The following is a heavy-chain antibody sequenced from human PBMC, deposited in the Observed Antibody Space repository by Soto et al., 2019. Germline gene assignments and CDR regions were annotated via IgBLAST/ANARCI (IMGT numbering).Heavy chain of an antibody. CDR2: ISAYNGNT. V-gene: IGHV1-18*01. CDR3: ARAYYYDSSGYVYYYGMDV. D-gene: IGHD3-22*01. Sequence: ASVKVSCKASGYTFTSYGISWVRQAPGQGLEWMGWISAYNGNTNYAQKLQGRVTMTTDTSTRTAYMELRSLRSDDTAVYYCARAYYYDSSGYVYYYGMDVWGQGTTVTVSS. CDR1: GYTFTSYG. J-gene: IGHJ6*02.